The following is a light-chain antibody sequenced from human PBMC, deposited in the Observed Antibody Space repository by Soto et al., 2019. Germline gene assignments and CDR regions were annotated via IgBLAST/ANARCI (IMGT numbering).Light chain of an antibody. Sequence: EIVVTQSPGTLSLSPGERATLSCRASQSVSSSYLAWYQQKPGQAPRLLIYGASSRATGIPDRFSGSGSGTVFTLTFSRLEPEDFAVYYCQHYGSSPPITFGQGTRLEIK. CDR2: GAS. CDR3: QHYGSSPPIT. J-gene: IGKJ5*01. V-gene: IGKV3-20*01. CDR1: QSVSSSY.